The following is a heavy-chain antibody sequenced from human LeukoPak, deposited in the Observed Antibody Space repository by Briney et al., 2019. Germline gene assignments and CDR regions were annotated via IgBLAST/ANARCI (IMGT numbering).Heavy chain of an antibody. J-gene: IGHJ4*02. CDR2: IYYSGST. Sequence: KSSETLSLTCTVSGGSISSYYWSWIRQPPGKGLEWIGYIYYSGSTNYNPSLKSRVTISVDTSKNQFSLKLSSVTAADTAVYYCARAASVVPAVSFDYWGQGTLVTVSS. V-gene: IGHV4-59*01. CDR3: ARAASVVPAVSFDY. CDR1: GGSISSYY. D-gene: IGHD2-2*01.